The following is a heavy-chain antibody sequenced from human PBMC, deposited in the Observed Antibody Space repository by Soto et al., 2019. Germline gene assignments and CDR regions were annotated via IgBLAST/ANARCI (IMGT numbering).Heavy chain of an antibody. CDR3: ARSKISGGGPHAFDI. D-gene: IGHD6-19*01. Sequence: GESLKISCTGSGYSFATYWIGWVRQMPGKGLECMGIIYPDDSDTRYSPSFQGQVTISGDKSISTAYLQWSRLKASDTAMYYCARSKISGGGPHAFDIWGQGTMVTVSS. J-gene: IGHJ3*02. CDR2: IYPDDSDT. CDR1: GYSFATYW. V-gene: IGHV5-51*01.